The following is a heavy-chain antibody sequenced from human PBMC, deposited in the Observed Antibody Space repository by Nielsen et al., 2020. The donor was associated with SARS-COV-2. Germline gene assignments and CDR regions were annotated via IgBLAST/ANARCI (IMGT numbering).Heavy chain of an antibody. V-gene: IGHV4-39*07. CDR3: ARVKGVWLGYYYYYMDV. CDR1: GGSISSGGYY. D-gene: IGHD3-16*01. CDR2: IYYSGST. Sequence: SETLSLTCTVSGGSISSGGYYWSWIRQPPGKGLEWIGSIYYSGSTYYNPSLKSRVTISVDTSKNQFSLKLSSVTAADTAVYYCARVKGVWLGYYYYYMDVWGKGTTVTVSS. J-gene: IGHJ6*03.